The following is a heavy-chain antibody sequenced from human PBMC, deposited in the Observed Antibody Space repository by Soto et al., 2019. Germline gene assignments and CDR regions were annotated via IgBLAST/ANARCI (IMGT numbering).Heavy chain of an antibody. CDR3: ARREIAGYYYYGMDV. V-gene: IGHV5-51*01. CDR1: GYSFTSYW. Sequence: GESLKISCKGSGYSFTSYWIGWVRQMPGKGLEWMGIIYPGDSDTRYSPSFQGQVTISADKSISTAYLQWSSLKASDTAMYYCARREIAGYYYYGMDVWGQGTTVTVSS. CDR2: IYPGDSDT. J-gene: IGHJ6*02. D-gene: IGHD6-13*01.